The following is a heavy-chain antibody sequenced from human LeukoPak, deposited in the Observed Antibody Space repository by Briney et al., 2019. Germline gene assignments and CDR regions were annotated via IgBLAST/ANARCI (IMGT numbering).Heavy chain of an antibody. Sequence: ASVNVSCKASGYTFTSDGISWVRQAPGQGLEWSVWISAYNGNTNYAQTLQGRVTMTTDTSTSTAYMELRSLRSDDTAVYSCARGRGISWFGELFAGYFDYWGQGTLVTVSS. CDR3: ARGRGISWFGELFAGYFDY. J-gene: IGHJ4*02. CDR1: GYTFTSDG. D-gene: IGHD3-10*01. V-gene: IGHV1-18*01. CDR2: ISAYNGNT.